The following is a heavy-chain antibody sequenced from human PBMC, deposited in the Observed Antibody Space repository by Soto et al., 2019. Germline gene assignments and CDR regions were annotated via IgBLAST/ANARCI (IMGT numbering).Heavy chain of an antibody. V-gene: IGHV4-4*07. CDR1: GGSISSYY. CDR3: ARRDHNDISGHGPFDC. CDR2: ISTSGST. J-gene: IGHJ4*02. D-gene: IGHD3-22*01. Sequence: ASETLSLTCTVSGGSISSYYWSWIRQPAGKGLEWIGRISTSGSTNYNPSLKSRVTISVDTSKNQFSLKLSSVTAADTAIYYCARRDHNDISGHGPFDCWGKGSVVTVSS.